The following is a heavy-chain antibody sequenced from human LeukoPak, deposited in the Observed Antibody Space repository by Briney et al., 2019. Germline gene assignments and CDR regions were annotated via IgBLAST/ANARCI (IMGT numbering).Heavy chain of an antibody. J-gene: IGHJ6*04. Sequence: SETLSLTCTVSGGSISSYYWSWIRQPPGKGLEWIGYIYYSVSTNYNPSLKSRVTISVDTSKNQFSLKLSSVTAADTAVYYCARVYLNYGSAHYGMDVWGKGTTVTVSS. D-gene: IGHD3-10*01. CDR2: IYYSVST. V-gene: IGHV4-59*01. CDR3: ARVYLNYGSAHYGMDV. CDR1: GGSISSYY.